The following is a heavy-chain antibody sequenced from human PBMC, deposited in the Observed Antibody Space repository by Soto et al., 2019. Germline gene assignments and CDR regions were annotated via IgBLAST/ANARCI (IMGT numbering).Heavy chain of an antibody. CDR1: GYAFTTYG. V-gene: IGHV1-18*01. J-gene: IGHJ4*02. Sequence: QVHLVQSGAEVKKPGASVKVSCKGSGYAFTTYGITWVRQAPGQGLEWVGWISAHSGNTNYALKLQGRVTVTRDTSTSTAYMELRSLRSDDTAVYYGARGRYGDYWGQGALVTVSS. CDR3: ARGRYGDY. D-gene: IGHD1-1*01. CDR2: ISAHSGNT.